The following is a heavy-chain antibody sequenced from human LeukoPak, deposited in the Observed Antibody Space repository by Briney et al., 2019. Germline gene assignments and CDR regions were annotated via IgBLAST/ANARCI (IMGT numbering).Heavy chain of an antibody. CDR3: AIPYGSGSYYFDY. Sequence: SETLSLTCAVYGGSFSGYYWSWIRQPPGKGLEWIGEINHSGSTNYNPSLKSRVTILVDTSKNQFSLKLSSVTAADTAVYYCAIPYGSGSYYFDYWGQGTLVTVSS. V-gene: IGHV4-34*01. CDR2: INHSGST. CDR1: GGSFSGYY. J-gene: IGHJ4*02. D-gene: IGHD3-10*01.